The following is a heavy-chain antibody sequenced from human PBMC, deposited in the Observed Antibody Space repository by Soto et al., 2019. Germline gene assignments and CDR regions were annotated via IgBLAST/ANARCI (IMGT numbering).Heavy chain of an antibody. CDR3: AKSPRGEMATD. V-gene: IGHV1-18*01. CDR1: GYTFINYH. CDR2: INTYNGKT. J-gene: IGHJ4*02. D-gene: IGHD5-12*01. Sequence: QVQLVQSGGEVKKPGASVTVSCKASGYTFINYHITWVRQAPGQGLEWMAWINTYNGKTDYAQRFQGRVTMTRDTSTSTAYMELRNLGSDDTAVYFCAKSPRGEMATDWGQGALVTVSS.